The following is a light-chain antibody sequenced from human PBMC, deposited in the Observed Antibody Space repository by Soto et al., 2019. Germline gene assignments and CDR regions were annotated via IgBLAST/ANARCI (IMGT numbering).Light chain of an antibody. V-gene: IGKV1-5*03. J-gene: IGKJ1*01. CDR1: QSTSTW. CDR3: QQYGRYRT. CDR2: KAS. Sequence: DIQMTQSPSTLSASVGDRVTITCRASQSTSTWLAWYPHKPGKAPNLLIYKASSLESGVPSRFSGSGSGTEFHLTLSSLQPDDVAAYYCQQYGRYRTFGQGTKVEIK.